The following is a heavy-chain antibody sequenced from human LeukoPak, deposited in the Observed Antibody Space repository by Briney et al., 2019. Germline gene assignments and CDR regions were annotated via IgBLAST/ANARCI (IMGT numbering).Heavy chain of an antibody. CDR1: GFTFSSYG. J-gene: IGHJ4*02. D-gene: IGHD6-13*01. CDR2: ISYDGSNK. CDR3: AREGIAAAGTSDY. V-gene: IGHV3-30*03. Sequence: GRSLRLSCAASGFTFSSYGMHWVRQAPGKGLEWVAVISYDGSNKYYADSVKGRFTISRDNSKNTLYLQMNSLRAEDTAVYYCAREGIAAAGTSDYWGQGTLVTVSS.